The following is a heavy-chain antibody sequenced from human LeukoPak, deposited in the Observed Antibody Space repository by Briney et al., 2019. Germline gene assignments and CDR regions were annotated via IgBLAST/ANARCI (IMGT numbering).Heavy chain of an antibody. J-gene: IGHJ4*02. Sequence: GGSLRLSCAASGFTFSSYWMSWVRQAPGKGLEWVANIKQDGSEKYYVDSVKGRFTISRDNAKNSLYLQMNSLRAEDTAVYYCARDSRGLSDSRFDYWGQGTLVTVSS. CDR1: GFTFSSYW. D-gene: IGHD2-2*01. V-gene: IGHV3-7*01. CDR3: ARDSRGLSDSRFDY. CDR2: IKQDGSEK.